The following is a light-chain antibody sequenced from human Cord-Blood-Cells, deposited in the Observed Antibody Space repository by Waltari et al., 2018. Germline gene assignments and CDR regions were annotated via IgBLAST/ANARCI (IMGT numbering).Light chain of an antibody. CDR2: AAS. CDR1: QGISNS. Sequence: DIPMTQSPSSPSASVGERVSITCRASQGISNSLAWYQQKPGKAPKLLLYAASRLESGVPSRFSGSGSGTDYTLTISSLQPEDFATYYCQQYYSTPLTFGGGTKVEIK. CDR3: QQYYSTPLT. J-gene: IGKJ4*01. V-gene: IGKV1-NL1*01.